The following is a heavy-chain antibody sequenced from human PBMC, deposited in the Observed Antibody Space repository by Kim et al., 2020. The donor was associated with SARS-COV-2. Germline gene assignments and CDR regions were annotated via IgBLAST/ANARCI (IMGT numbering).Heavy chain of an antibody. V-gene: IGHV4-61*01. Sequence: SETLSLTCTVFGASVSSGSYYWSWIRQPPGKGLEWIGYIYYSGSTNYNPSLKSRVTISLDTSKNQFSLKLRSVTAADTAVYYCARDTLSESSTDSWGRGTLVTVSS. CDR2: IYYSGST. D-gene: IGHD2-2*01. CDR3: ARDTLSESSTDS. CDR1: GASVSSGSYY. J-gene: IGHJ5*01.